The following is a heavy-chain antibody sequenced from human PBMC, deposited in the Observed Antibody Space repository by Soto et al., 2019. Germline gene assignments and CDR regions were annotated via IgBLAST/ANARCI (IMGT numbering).Heavy chain of an antibody. D-gene: IGHD3-22*01. Sequence: PSETLSLTCTVSGGSIGSGGYYWSWIRQHPGKGLEWIGYIYYSGSTYYNPSLKSRVTISVDTSKNQFSLKLSSVTAADTAVYYCARAGGSGYYYDYWGQGTLVTVSS. CDR3: ARAGGSGYYYDY. V-gene: IGHV4-31*03. CDR1: GGSIGSGGYY. CDR2: IYYSGST. J-gene: IGHJ4*02.